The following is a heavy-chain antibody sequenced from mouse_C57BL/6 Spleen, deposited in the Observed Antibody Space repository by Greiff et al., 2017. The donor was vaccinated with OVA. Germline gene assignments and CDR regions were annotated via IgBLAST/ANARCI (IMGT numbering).Heavy chain of an antibody. CDR2: INPGSGGT. CDR3: ARSASYRDAMDY. Sequence: VQLQQSGAELVRPGTSVKVSCKASGYAFTNYLIEWVKQRPGQGLEWIGVINPGSGGTNYNEKFKGKATLTADKSSSTAYMQLSSLTSEDSAVYFCARSASYRDAMDYWGQGTSVTVSS. V-gene: IGHV1-54*01. J-gene: IGHJ4*01. D-gene: IGHD2-12*01. CDR1: GYAFTNYL.